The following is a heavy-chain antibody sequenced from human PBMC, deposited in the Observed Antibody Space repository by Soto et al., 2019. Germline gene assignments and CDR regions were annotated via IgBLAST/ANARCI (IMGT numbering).Heavy chain of an antibody. J-gene: IGHJ4*02. V-gene: IGHV4-59*01. D-gene: IGHD1-26*01. CDR2: IYYSGST. CDR3: ARRYGGNFDY. CDR1: GDSINNYY. Sequence: SETLSLTCTVSGDSINNYYWSWIRQPPGKGLEWIGYIYYSGSTNYNPSLKSRVTISVDTSKNQFSLKLSSVTAADTAVYYCARRYGGNFDYWGQGTLATV.